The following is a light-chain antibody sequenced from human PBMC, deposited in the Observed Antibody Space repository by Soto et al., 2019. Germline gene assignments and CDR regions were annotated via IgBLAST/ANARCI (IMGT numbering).Light chain of an antibody. CDR1: TSDVGHYNY. CDR3: SSYAGSISSFYVV. CDR2: EVT. Sequence: QSALTQPPSASGSPGQSVTISCTGTTSDVGHYNYVSWYQQHPGKAPKLMIYEVTKRPSGVPDRLSGSKSGNTASLTVSGLQAEDEAEYYCSSYAGSISSFYVVFGGGTKVTVL. J-gene: IGLJ2*01. V-gene: IGLV2-8*01.